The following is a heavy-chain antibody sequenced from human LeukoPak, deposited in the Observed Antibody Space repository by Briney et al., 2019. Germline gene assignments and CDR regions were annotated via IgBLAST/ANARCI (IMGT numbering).Heavy chain of an antibody. J-gene: IGHJ4*01. V-gene: IGHV1-18*01. CDR2: INGYNGNT. Sequence: ATVKVSCKDYRCTLTKYGMTWVREAPGQLREWMWRINGYNGNTNYVQKFQGRVTMTTDTSTSTAYMELSSLRSDATAVYYCARDHMVRTLAGTLDYWGHGTLVTISS. CDR1: RCTLTKYG. CDR3: ARDHMVRTLAGTLDY. D-gene: IGHD2-15*01.